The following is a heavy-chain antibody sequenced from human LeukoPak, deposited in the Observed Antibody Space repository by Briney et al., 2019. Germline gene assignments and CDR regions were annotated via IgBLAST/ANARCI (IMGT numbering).Heavy chain of an antibody. CDR1: RGSISGYY. CDR2: IHITQTT. Sequence: SETLSLTXTVSRGSISGYYWSWIRQPAGKGLVWIGRIHITQTTNYNPSLESRVTMSVDPSKNQFSLRLRSVTAADTAVYYCARGAPDALAVEYNWLDPWGQGTLVTVSS. J-gene: IGHJ5*02. D-gene: IGHD2-15*01. V-gene: IGHV4-4*07. CDR3: ARGAPDALAVEYNWLDP.